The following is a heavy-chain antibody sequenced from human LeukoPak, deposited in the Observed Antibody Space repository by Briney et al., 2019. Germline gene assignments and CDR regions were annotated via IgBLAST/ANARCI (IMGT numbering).Heavy chain of an antibody. CDR3: ARDGGGGYNQIDF. J-gene: IGHJ4*02. CDR1: GFNFSNYA. CDR2: VSHDGIQT. D-gene: IGHD5-24*01. V-gene: IGHV3-30-3*01. Sequence: GGSLRLSCAASGFNFSNYAMHWVRQGLVEGLESMAVVSHDGIQTYYADSVKGRFTISRDNSKSTLLLQMNSLRAEDTAVYYCARDGGGGYNQIDFWGQGTLVTVSS.